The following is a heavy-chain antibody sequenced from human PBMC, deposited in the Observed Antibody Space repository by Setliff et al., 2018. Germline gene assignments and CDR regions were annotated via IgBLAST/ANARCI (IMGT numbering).Heavy chain of an antibody. Sequence: ASVKVSCKASGDPFNAYGVSWVRQAPGQGLEWMGAIIPVLGMTDYAQKFQGRLMITADQSTTTVYMELSSLRFDDTALYYCARGPSPTVTPSRLIYFYHMDVWGTGTTVTVSS. V-gene: IGHV1-69*10. CDR3: ARGPSPTVTPSRLIYFYHMDV. D-gene: IGHD4-17*01. CDR1: GDPFNAYG. CDR2: IIPVLGMT. J-gene: IGHJ6*03.